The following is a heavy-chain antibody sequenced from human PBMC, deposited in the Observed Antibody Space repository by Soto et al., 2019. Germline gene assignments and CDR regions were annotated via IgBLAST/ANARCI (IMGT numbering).Heavy chain of an antibody. Sequence: PVGSLRLSCAASGFTFSSYGMHWVRQAPGKGLEWVAVISYDGSNKYYADSVKGRFTITRDNSKNTLYLQMNSLRAEDTAVYYCAKGWFHYYDSSGAGPPRFDYWGQGTLVTVSS. CDR3: AKGWFHYYDSSGAGPPRFDY. J-gene: IGHJ4*02. CDR2: ISYDGSNK. V-gene: IGHV3-30*18. CDR1: GFTFSSYG. D-gene: IGHD3-22*01.